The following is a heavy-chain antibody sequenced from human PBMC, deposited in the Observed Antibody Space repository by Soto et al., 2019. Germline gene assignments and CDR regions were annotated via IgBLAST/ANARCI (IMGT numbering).Heavy chain of an antibody. CDR2: IIPIFGTA. V-gene: IGHV1-69*01. CDR1: GGTFSSYA. Sequence: QVQLVQSGAEVKKPGSSVKVSCKASGGTFSSYAISWVRQAPGQGLEWMGGIIPIFGTANYAQKFQGRVTITADESTSTAYMELSSLRSEDTAVYYCARAYCSGGSCYSRYHYYYGMDVWGQGTTVTVSS. J-gene: IGHJ6*02. D-gene: IGHD2-15*01. CDR3: ARAYCSGGSCYSRYHYYYGMDV.